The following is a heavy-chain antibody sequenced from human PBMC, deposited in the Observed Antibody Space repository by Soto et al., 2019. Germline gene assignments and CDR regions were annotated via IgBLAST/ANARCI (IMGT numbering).Heavy chain of an antibody. Sequence: EVQLLESGGGLVQPGGSLRLSCAASGFTFRNFAMNWVRQAPGKGLEWVSAISGSGGSTYYADSVKGRFTISRDNSKNTLYLQMNSLRAEDRAVDDCAIDPVVGTRRAFDIWFQGRMVTVSS. CDR2: ISGSGGST. J-gene: IGHJ3*02. V-gene: IGHV3-23*01. D-gene: IGHD1-26*01. CDR1: GFTFRNFA. CDR3: AIDPVVGTRRAFDI.